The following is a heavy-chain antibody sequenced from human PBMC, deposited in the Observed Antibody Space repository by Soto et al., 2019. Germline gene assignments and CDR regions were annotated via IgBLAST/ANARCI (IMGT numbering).Heavy chain of an antibody. J-gene: IGHJ2*01. CDR2: ITNDGTDT. CDR3: ARGVQGCQYFDL. CDR1: GYVFSSDW. V-gene: IGHV3-74*01. Sequence: EVQLVDSGGGLVQPGGSLRLSCAASGYVFSSDWMHWVRQVPGKGPVWVSRITNDGTDTSYADFVNGRFTISRDNAKSTLYPQMNSLNVEETAVYCCARGVQGCQYFDLWGRGTLVTVSS.